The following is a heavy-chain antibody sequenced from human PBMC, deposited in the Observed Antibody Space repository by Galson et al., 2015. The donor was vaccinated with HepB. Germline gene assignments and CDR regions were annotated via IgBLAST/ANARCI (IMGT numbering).Heavy chain of an antibody. V-gene: IGHV3-73*01. J-gene: IGHJ4*02. CDR2: SRGKPKNYAT. CDR3: FGEGGY. Sequence: SLRLSCAASGFTFSGSDVHWVRQASGKGLEWVGHSRGKPKNYATAYAASVKSRFTISRDDSETTAYLQMSTLRTEDTAVYYCFGEGGYWGQGTLVTVSS. D-gene: IGHD3-3*01. CDR1: GFTFSGSD.